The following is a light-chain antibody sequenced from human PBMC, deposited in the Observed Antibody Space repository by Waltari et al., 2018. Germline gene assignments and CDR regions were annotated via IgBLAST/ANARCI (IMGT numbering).Light chain of an antibody. J-gene: IGKJ5*01. CDR3: QQFYNYPPT. V-gene: IGKV1D-13*01. Sequence: AIQLTQSPPSLSASVGDRVTITCRASQAISSSLVWYQQKPGKPPKSLIYDSSTFENGVPSRFSGSVSGTDFTLTISNLQPEDFSTYHCQQFYNYPPTFGQGTRLEIK. CDR2: DSS. CDR1: QAISSS.